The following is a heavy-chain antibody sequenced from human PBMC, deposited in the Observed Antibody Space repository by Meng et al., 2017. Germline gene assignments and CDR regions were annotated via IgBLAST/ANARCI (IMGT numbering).Heavy chain of an antibody. Sequence: SGSTLVTPTQTLSLICTFSVFSLSTSGVGVRWFRQPPGKALEWLALIYWNDDKRYSPSLKSRLTITKDTSKNQVVLTMTNMDPVDTATYYCAHSVLFLYCSSASCLGWFDPWGQGTLVTVSS. CDR1: VFSLSTSGVG. CDR3: AHSVLFLYCSSASCLGWFDP. J-gene: IGHJ5*02. D-gene: IGHD2-2*01. CDR2: IYWNDDK. V-gene: IGHV2-5*01.